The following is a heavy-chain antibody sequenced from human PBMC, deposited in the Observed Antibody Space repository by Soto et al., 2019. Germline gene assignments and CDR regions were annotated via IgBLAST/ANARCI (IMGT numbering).Heavy chain of an antibody. V-gene: IGHV1-8*02. J-gene: IGHJ5*02. CDR3: ARENRRGYSYGHSDSWFDP. Sequence: QVQLAQSGAEGKKPGASVRVSCRASGYSVTDYDINWVRQATGQGLEWMGWMNPNSGNTGYAQKFHGRVTMTWDTSISTSYMELSSLTSEDPAVYYCARENRRGYSYGHSDSWFDPWGQGTQVTVSS. D-gene: IGHD5-18*01. CDR2: MNPNSGNT. CDR1: GYSVTDYD.